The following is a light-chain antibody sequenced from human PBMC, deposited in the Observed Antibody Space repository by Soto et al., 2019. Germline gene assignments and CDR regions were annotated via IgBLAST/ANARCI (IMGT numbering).Light chain of an antibody. Sequence: DIVMTQSPATLSVSPGERATLSCRASLSVSRNLAWYQQKPGQAPGLLIFDASTRATGIPARFSGSGSGTEFTLTITSLQSEDFAVYYCQQYNAWPRTFGQGTKVEIE. V-gene: IGKV3-15*01. CDR1: LSVSRN. J-gene: IGKJ1*01. CDR3: QQYNAWPRT. CDR2: DAS.